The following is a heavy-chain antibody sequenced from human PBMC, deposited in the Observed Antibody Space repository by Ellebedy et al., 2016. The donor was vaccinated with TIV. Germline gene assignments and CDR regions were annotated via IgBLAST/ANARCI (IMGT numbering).Heavy chain of an antibody. CDR2: IIPIFGTA. CDR3: ARERGGYSYGTYFYY. Sequence: AASVKVSCKGSGYSFTSYWIGWVRQAPGQGLEWMGGIIPIFGTANYAQKFQGRVTITADESTSTAYMELSSLRSEDTAVYYCARERGGYSYGTYFYYWGQGTLVTVSS. D-gene: IGHD5-18*01. V-gene: IGHV1-69*13. CDR1: GYSFTSYW. J-gene: IGHJ4*02.